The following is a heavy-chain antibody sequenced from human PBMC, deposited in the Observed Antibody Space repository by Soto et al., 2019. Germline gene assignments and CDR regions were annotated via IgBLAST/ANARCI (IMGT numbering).Heavy chain of an antibody. J-gene: IGHJ5*02. Sequence: SETLSLTCTVSGGSISSYYWSWIRQPPGKGLEWIGYIYYSGSTNYNPSLKSRVTISVDTSKNQFSLKLSSVTAADTAVYYCARVCMVRGVITSWWFDPWGQGTLVTVS. CDR3: ARVCMVRGVITSWWFDP. V-gene: IGHV4-59*01. CDR1: GGSISSYY. CDR2: IYYSGST. D-gene: IGHD3-10*01.